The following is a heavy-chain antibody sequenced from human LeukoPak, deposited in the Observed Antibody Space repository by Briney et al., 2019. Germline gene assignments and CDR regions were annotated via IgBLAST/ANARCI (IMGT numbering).Heavy chain of an antibody. CDR2: IIPTSGGT. V-gene: IGHV1-2*02. CDR1: GYTFTDYY. D-gene: IGHD2-21*02. CDR3: ARAGDCGGDCPSGY. Sequence: ASVKVSCKASGYTFTDYYMHWMQQAPGQGPEWMGWIIPTSGGTNYAQKFQGRVTMTRDTSITTAYMELSSLRSDDTAVYYCARAGDCGGDCPSGYWGQGTLVTVSS. J-gene: IGHJ4*02.